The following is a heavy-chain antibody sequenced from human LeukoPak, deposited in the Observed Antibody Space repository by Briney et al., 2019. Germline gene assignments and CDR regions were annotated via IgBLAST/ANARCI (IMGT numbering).Heavy chain of an antibody. D-gene: IGHD5-24*01. CDR1: GFTFSSYG. V-gene: IGHV3-30*02. CDR2: IRYDGSNK. Sequence: PGGSLRLSCAASGFTFSSYGMHWVRQAPGKGLEGVAFIRYDGSNKYYADSVKGRFTISRDNSKNTLYLQMNSLRAEDTAVYYCAKAWAMATSPDSWGPGTLVTVSS. CDR3: AKAWAMATSPDS. J-gene: IGHJ4*02.